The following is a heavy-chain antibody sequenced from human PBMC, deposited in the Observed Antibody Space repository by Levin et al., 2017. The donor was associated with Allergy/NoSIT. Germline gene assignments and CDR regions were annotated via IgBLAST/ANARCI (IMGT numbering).Heavy chain of an antibody. Sequence: PSETLSLTCTVSGGSVSSGGSYWSWIRQHPGKGLEWIGFISYRGDTNYNPSLNSRLSISMDTSKNQFSLNLKSVTAADTALYYCARFLGIFGSPHLDAFDVWGQGTIGTVSS. CDR3: ARFLGIFGSPHLDAFDV. CDR1: GGSVSSGGSY. V-gene: IGHV4-31*03. CDR2: ISYRGDT. D-gene: IGHD3-3*01. J-gene: IGHJ3*01.